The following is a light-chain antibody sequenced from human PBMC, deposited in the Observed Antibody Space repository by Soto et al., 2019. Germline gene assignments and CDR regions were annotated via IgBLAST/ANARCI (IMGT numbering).Light chain of an antibody. CDR1: QGIGNY. V-gene: IGKV1-16*02. J-gene: IGKJ1*01. Sequence: DIQLTQAPSSLSASVGDEVTITCRASQGIGNYLAWFQQKPGQAPKPLIYGASILQSGVPSEFSGSGSGTEFTLTINSLRPEDFATYYCQQYVSYPWTFGQGTKVEIK. CDR2: GAS. CDR3: QQYVSYPWT.